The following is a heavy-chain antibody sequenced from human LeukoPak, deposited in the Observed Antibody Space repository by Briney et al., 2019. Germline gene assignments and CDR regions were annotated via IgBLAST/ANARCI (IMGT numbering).Heavy chain of an antibody. CDR1: GGSISSSSYY. J-gene: IGHJ6*02. Sequence: SETLSLTCTVSGGSISSSSYYWGWIRQPPGKGLEWIGSIYYSGSTYYNPSLQSRVTISVDTSKNQFSLKLSSVTAADTAVYYCARLGLLWFGELAPPYYYYYGMDVWGQGTTVTVSS. CDR3: ARLGLLWFGELAPPYYYYYGMDV. CDR2: IYYSGST. V-gene: IGHV4-39*01. D-gene: IGHD3-10*01.